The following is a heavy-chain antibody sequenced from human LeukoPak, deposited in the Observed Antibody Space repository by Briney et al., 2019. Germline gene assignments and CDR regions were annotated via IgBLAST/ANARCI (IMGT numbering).Heavy chain of an antibody. J-gene: IGHJ5*02. Sequence: SEALSLTCTVSGDSISTSSYYWGWIRQPPGKGLEWIGSIYYSGSTFYNPSLKSRVTISVDTSKNQFSLRLRSVTAADTAVYYCARCPVATGWFDPWGQGTLVTVSS. CDR3: ARCPVATGWFDP. CDR2: IYYSGST. V-gene: IGHV4-39*07. D-gene: IGHD5-12*01. CDR1: GDSISTSSYY.